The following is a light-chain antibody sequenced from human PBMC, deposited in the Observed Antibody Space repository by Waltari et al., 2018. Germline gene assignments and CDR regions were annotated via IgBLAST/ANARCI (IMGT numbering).Light chain of an antibody. CDR2: SNS. CDR1: SSNIGAGHD. V-gene: IGLV1-40*01. J-gene: IGLJ2*01. CDR3: QSYVSTQVI. Sequence: QSVLTQPASMSGAPGQRVTISCTGSSSNIGAGHDAPWYQGLPGAAPRLLIYSNSHRPSGVPGRFSGSRSGSSASLVITGLQTEDEATYYCQSYVSTQVIFGGGTLLTVL.